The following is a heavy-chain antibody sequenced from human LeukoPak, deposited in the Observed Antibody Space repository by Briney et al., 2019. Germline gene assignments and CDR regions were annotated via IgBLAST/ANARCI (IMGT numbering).Heavy chain of an antibody. CDR1: GFTFSDYY. J-gene: IGHJ5*02. Sequence: PGGSLRLSCAASGFTFSDYYMSWIRQAPGKGLEWVSYISSSGSTIYYADSVKGRFTISRDNAKNSLYLQMNSLRAEDTAVYYWARTPPQADGILTGYYIWGISWLDPWGQGTLVTVSS. D-gene: IGHD3-9*01. CDR3: ARTPPQADGILTGYYIWGISWLDP. V-gene: IGHV3-11*01. CDR2: ISSSGSTI.